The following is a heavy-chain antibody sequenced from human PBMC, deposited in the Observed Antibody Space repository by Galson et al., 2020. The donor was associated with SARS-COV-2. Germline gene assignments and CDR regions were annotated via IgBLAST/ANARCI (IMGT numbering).Heavy chain of an antibody. CDR3: AKGVRYSGYDHIDY. J-gene: IGHJ4*02. V-gene: IGHV3-23*01. CDR1: GFDFSSYA. CDR2: ISGSGGST. D-gene: IGHD5-12*01. Sequence: GESLKISCAASGFDFSSYAMNWVRQAPGKGLEWVSSISGSGGSTYYADSVKGRFTISRDNSKSTLYLQVNSLRAEDTAVYYCAKGVRYSGYDHIDYWGEGTLVTVSS.